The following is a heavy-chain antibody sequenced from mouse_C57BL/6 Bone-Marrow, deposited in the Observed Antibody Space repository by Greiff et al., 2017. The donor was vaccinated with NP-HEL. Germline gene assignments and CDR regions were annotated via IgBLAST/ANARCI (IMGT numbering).Heavy chain of an antibody. CDR1: GFTFSSYA. J-gene: IGHJ4*01. V-gene: IGHV5-4*03. CDR3: ARGGYYGSSFYAMDY. D-gene: IGHD1-1*01. CDR2: ISDGGSYT. Sequence: EVKLMESGGGLVKPGGSLKLSCAASGFTFSSYAMSWVRQTPEKRLEWVATISDGGSYTYYPDNVKGRFTISRNNAKNNLYLQMSHLKSEDTAMYYCARGGYYGSSFYAMDYWGQGTSVTVSS.